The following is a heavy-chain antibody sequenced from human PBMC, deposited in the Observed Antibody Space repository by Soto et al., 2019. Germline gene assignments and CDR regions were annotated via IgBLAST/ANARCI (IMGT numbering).Heavy chain of an antibody. CDR3: ARDQFHSNYYDY. CDR2: IWYDGSNK. CDR1: GFTFSSYG. V-gene: IGHV3-33*01. J-gene: IGHJ4*02. D-gene: IGHD4-4*01. Sequence: SLRLSCAASGFTFSSYGMHWVRQAPGKGLEWVAVIWYDGSNKYYADSVKGRFTISRDNSKNTLYLQMNSLRAEDTAVYYCARDQFHSNYYDYWGQGTLVTVSS.